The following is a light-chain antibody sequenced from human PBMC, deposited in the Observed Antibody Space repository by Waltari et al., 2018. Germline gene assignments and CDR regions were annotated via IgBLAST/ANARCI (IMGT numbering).Light chain of an antibody. Sequence: DIQMTQSPSTLSASVGDRVTITCRASQSISHWLAWYQQKPGKAPKLIISKASSLEKEVPSRFSGSGAVTEFTLTITNLQPDDFATFYCQRYDDYPPTFGGGTKVEIK. CDR3: QRYDDYPPT. J-gene: IGKJ4*01. V-gene: IGKV1-5*03. CDR2: KAS. CDR1: QSISHW.